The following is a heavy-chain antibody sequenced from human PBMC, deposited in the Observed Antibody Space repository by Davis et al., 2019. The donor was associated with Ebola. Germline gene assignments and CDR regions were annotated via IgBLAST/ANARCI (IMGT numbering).Heavy chain of an antibody. Sequence: GESLKISCEASGFSFDDHAVSWVRQAPGKGLEWVANIKQDGSEKSYVDSVKGRFIISRDNSKNTLYLQMNSLRAEDTAIYYCARDHGWEIPHPIGYYYGLDVWGQGTTVAVSS. J-gene: IGHJ6*02. CDR3: ARDHGWEIPHPIGYYYGLDV. V-gene: IGHV3-7*01. D-gene: IGHD1-26*01. CDR1: GFSFDDHA. CDR2: IKQDGSEK.